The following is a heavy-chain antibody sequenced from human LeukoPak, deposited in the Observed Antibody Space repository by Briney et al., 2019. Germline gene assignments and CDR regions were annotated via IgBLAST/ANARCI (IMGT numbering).Heavy chain of an antibody. V-gene: IGHV4-4*02. D-gene: IGHD5-18*01. Sequence: PSETLSLTCAVSGGSISSNNWWSWVHQPPGKGLEWIGEIYHSGSTNYNPSLKSRVTISVDKSKNQFSLKLSSVTAADTAVYYCARGVGIQLWLPKFYYYGMDVWGQGTTVTVSS. CDR1: GGSISSNNW. CDR2: IYHSGST. CDR3: ARGVGIQLWLPKFYYYGMDV. J-gene: IGHJ6*02.